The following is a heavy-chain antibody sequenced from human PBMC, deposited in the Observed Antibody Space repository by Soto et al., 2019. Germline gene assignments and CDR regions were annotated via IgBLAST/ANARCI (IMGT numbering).Heavy chain of an antibody. J-gene: IGHJ6*02. D-gene: IGHD2-2*01. V-gene: IGHV3-33*01. CDR1: GFTFSSYG. CDR2: IWYDGSNK. CDR3: ARVKGSAPAAHYGMDV. Sequence: QVQLVESGGGVVQPGRSLRLSCAASGFTFSSYGMHWVRQAPGKGLEWGAVIWYDGSNKYYAESVKGRFTISRENSKNKLYLQMNSMRAEDTAVYYCARVKGSAPAAHYGMDVWGQGTTVTVSS.